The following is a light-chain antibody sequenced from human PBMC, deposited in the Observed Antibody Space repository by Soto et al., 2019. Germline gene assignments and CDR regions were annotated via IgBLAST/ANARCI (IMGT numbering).Light chain of an antibody. Sequence: DIQMTQSPSTLSASVGDRVTNTCRASQSINSWLAWYQQKPGKAPKLLIYDASSLESGVPSRFSGSGSGTEFTLTISSLQPDDFATYYCQQYNSYSLTFGQGTKVDIK. CDR1: QSINSW. CDR3: QQYNSYSLT. CDR2: DAS. J-gene: IGKJ1*01. V-gene: IGKV1-5*01.